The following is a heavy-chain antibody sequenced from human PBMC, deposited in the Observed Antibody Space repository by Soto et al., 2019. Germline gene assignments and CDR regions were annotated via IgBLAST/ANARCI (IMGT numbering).Heavy chain of an antibody. CDR2: ISWNSGSI. CDR1: GFTFDDYA. Sequence: EVQLVESGGGLVQPGRSLRLSCAASGFTFDDYAMHWVRQAPGKGLEWVSGISWNSGSIGYADSVKGRFTISRDNAKNSLYLQMNSLRAEDTALYYCALSSSWTGGSAEYFQHWGQGTLVTVSS. J-gene: IGHJ1*01. CDR3: ALSSSWTGGSAEYFQH. V-gene: IGHV3-9*01. D-gene: IGHD6-13*01.